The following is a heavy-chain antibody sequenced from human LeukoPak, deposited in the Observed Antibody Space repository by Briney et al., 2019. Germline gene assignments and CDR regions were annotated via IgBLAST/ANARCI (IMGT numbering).Heavy chain of an antibody. Sequence: PGGSLRLSCAASGFTFSSYAMSWVRQAPGKGLEWVSTISGGGDSTYYADSVKGRFTISRDNSKNTLYLQMNSLRAEDTAVYYCAKVISGYAMYGMDVWGQGTTVTVSS. CDR3: AKVISGYAMYGMDV. J-gene: IGHJ6*02. D-gene: IGHD5-12*01. CDR1: GFTFSSYA. V-gene: IGHV3-23*01. CDR2: ISGGGDST.